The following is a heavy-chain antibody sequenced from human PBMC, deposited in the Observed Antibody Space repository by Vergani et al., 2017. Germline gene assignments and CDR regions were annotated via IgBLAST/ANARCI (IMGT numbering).Heavy chain of an antibody. Sequence: EVQLVESGGGLVQPGGSLRLSCAASGFTFSSYWMSWVRQAPGKGLEWVANIKQDGSEKYYVDSVKGRFTISRDNAKNSLYLQMNSLRAEDTAVYYCARDGVAAAGTHPLRYYYYYGMDVWRQ. J-gene: IGHJ6*02. V-gene: IGHV3-7*01. D-gene: IGHD6-13*01. CDR2: IKQDGSEK. CDR1: GFTFSSYW. CDR3: ARDGVAAAGTHPLRYYYYYGMDV.